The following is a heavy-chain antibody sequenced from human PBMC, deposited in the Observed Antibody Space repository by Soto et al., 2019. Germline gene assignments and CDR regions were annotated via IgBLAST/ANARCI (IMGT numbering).Heavy chain of an antibody. J-gene: IGHJ4*02. CDR1: GYSISSGYY. Sequence: ATLSLTCAVSGYSISSGYYWGWIRQPPGKGLEWIGSIYHSGSTYYNPSLKSRVTISVDTSKNQFSLKLSSVTAADTAVYYCARASPVLRFFDYWGQGTLVTVSS. CDR2: IYHSGST. D-gene: IGHD3-3*01. V-gene: IGHV4-38-2*01. CDR3: ARASPVLRFFDY.